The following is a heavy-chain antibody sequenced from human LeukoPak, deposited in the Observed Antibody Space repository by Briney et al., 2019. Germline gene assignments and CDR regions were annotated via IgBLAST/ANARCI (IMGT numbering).Heavy chain of an antibody. Sequence: GGSLSLSCAASGFTISSYAMSWVRQAPGKGLEWVSGISCSGGSTYYAYPLKGRFTISRDNVKNTLYLQMNSLSAEDTAVYYCAKDLNYYDSSGYYSAFDIWGQGTMVTVSS. CDR2: ISCSGGST. CDR3: AKDLNYYDSSGYYSAFDI. V-gene: IGHV3-23*01. D-gene: IGHD3-22*01. CDR1: GFTISSYA. J-gene: IGHJ3*02.